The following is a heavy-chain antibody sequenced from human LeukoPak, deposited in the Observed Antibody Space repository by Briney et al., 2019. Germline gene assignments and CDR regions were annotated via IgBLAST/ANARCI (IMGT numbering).Heavy chain of an antibody. CDR1: GYSFTGYY. CDR3: ARDYLLYDTSGYYYLLRY. J-gene: IGHJ4*02. V-gene: IGHV1-2*02. CDR2: INPNSGGT. Sequence: ASVKVSCKASGYSFTGYYMHWVRQAPGQGLEWMGWINPNSGGTGYAQKCQGRGTMTRATSIHKAYMELSRLRSDDTAVYYCARDYLLYDTSGYYYLLRYWGQGTLVTVSS. D-gene: IGHD3-22*01.